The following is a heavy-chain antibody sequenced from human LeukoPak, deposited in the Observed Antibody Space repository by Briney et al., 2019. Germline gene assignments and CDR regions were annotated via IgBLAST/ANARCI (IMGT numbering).Heavy chain of an antibody. D-gene: IGHD3-22*01. J-gene: IGHJ5*02. CDR3: ARAVEYYYDSSGYQEGFDP. CDR2: MNPNSGNT. V-gene: IGHV1-8*01. CDR1: GYTFTSYD. Sequence: ASVKVSCKASGYTFTSYDFNWVRQATGQGLEWMGWMNPNSGNTGYAQKLQGRVTMTRNTSISTAYMELSSLRSEDTAVYYCARAVEYYYDSSGYQEGFDPWGQGTLVTVSS.